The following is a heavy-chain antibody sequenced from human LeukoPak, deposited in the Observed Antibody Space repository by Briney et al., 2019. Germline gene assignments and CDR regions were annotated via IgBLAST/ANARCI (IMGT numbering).Heavy chain of an antibody. D-gene: IGHD3-3*01. CDR3: TTDLNVLRFLEWSN. CDR2: FDPEDGET. V-gene: IGHV1-24*01. CDR1: GYTLTELS. Sequence: GASVKVSCKVSGYTLTELSMHWVRQAPGKGLEWMGGFDPEDGETIYAQKFQGRVTMTEDTSTDTAYMELSSLRSEDTAVYYCTTDLNVLRFLEWSNWGQGTLVTVSS. J-gene: IGHJ4*02.